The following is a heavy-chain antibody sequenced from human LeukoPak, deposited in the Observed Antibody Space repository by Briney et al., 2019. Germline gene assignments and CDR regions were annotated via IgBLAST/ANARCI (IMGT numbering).Heavy chain of an antibody. CDR2: IHYIGGT. CDR3: ARHVQWLLGGEFDF. J-gene: IGHJ4*02. V-gene: IGHV4-59*08. CDR1: AGSIGDYF. D-gene: IGHD5-12*01. Sequence: SETLSLTCSVSAGSIGDYFWSWIRQYPRKGLEWIGYIHYIGGTNYNPSLKSRVTISVDTSQNQFSLRLTSVTAADTAVYYCARHVQWLLGGEFDFWGQGTLVTVSS.